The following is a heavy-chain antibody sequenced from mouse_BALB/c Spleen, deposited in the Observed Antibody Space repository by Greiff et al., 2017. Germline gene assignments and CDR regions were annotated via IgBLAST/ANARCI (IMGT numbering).Heavy chain of an antibody. J-gene: IGHJ4*01. CDR3: ARLMVSSYYAMDY. Sequence: VQLQQSGPELVKPGASVKMSCKASGYTFTSYVMHWVKQKPGQGLEWIGYINPYNDGTKYNEKFKGKATLTSDKSSSTAYMELSSLTSEDSAVYDCARLMVSSYYAMDYWGQGTSVTVAS. V-gene: IGHV1-14*01. CDR2: INPYNDGT. CDR1: GYTFTSYV. D-gene: IGHD2-3*01.